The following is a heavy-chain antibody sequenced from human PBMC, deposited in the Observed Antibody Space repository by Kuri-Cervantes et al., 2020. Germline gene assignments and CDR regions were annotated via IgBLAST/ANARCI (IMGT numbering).Heavy chain of an antibody. CDR3: ARVWEVTPALDY. Sequence: ASVKVSRKASGYTFTSYYMHWVRQAPGQGLEWMGIINPSGGSTSYAQKFQGRVTMTRDTSTSTVYMELSSLRSEDTAVYYCARVWEVTPALDYWGQGTLVTVSS. D-gene: IGHD1-26*01. V-gene: IGHV1-46*01. J-gene: IGHJ4*02. CDR2: INPSGGST. CDR1: GYTFTSYY.